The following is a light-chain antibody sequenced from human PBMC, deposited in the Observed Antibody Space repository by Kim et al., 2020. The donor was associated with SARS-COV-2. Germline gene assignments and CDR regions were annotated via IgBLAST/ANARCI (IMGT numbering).Light chain of an antibody. CDR2: DDS. Sequence: GQRVTISCSGSSSNIGGNYVYWYQQLPGTAPKLLLYDDSHRPSGVPDRFSGSKSGTSASLAINGLQSEDEADYYCATWDDSLIGMLFGGGTKVTVL. CDR3: ATWDDSLIGML. V-gene: IGLV1-47*02. CDR1: SSNIGGNY. J-gene: IGLJ2*01.